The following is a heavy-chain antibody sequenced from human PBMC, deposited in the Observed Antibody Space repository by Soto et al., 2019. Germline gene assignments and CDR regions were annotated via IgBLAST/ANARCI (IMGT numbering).Heavy chain of an antibody. CDR3: ARGGGYYYDSSGYYSLDPFDI. V-gene: IGHV1-69*13. D-gene: IGHD3-22*01. Sequence: SVKVSCKASGGTFSSYAISWVRLAPGQGLEWMGGIIPIFGTANYAQKFQGRVTITADESTSTAYMELSSLRSEDTAVYYCARGGGYYYDSSGYYSLDPFDIWGQGTMATVSS. CDR1: GGTFSSYA. CDR2: IIPIFGTA. J-gene: IGHJ3*02.